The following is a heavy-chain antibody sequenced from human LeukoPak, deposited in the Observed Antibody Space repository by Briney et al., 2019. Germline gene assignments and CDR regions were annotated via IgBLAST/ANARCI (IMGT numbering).Heavy chain of an antibody. D-gene: IGHD6-19*01. CDR2: ISGSGGST. CDR3: AKGGGQWPYNWFDP. J-gene: IGHJ5*02. CDR1: GFTFSSYA. Sequence: GRSLRLSCAASGFTFSSYAMSWVRQAPGKGLEWVSAISGSGGSTYYADSVKGRFTISRDNSKNTLYLQMNSLRAEDTAVYYCAKGGGQWPYNWFDPWGQGTLVTVSS. V-gene: IGHV3-23*01.